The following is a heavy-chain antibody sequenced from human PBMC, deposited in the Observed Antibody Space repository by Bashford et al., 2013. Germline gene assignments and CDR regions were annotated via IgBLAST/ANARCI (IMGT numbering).Heavy chain of an antibody. J-gene: IGHJ6*02. D-gene: IGHD1-26*01. CDR3: TRPPCAQGGKECDYYYYGVDV. CDR2: IRSEAHGYAT. V-gene: IGHV3-73*01. Sequence: WIRQAPGKGPEWVGRIRSEAHGYATGVAASVKGRFTISRDDSQSTAYLQMNSLKVEDTAVYYCTRPPCAQGGKECDYYYYGVDVWGQGTTVTVSS.